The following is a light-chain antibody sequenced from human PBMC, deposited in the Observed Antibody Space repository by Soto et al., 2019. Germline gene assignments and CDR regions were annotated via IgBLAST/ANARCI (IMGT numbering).Light chain of an antibody. CDR3: QQYNSLYT. J-gene: IGKJ2*01. Sequence: DIQMTQSPSTLSASVGDRVTITCRAIQSISTWLAGYQQNPGKAPKLLTDKESSLESAFPSRLSGSVCGTEFTLTVSSVQPDDFATYYGQQYNSLYTFGQGTKLVIK. V-gene: IGKV1-5*03. CDR2: KES. CDR1: QSISTW.